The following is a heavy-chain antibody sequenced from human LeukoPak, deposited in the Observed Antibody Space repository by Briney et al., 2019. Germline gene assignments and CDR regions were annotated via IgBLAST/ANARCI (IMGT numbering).Heavy chain of an antibody. CDR3: NTVYYYGSGSYSGY. Sequence: GGSLRLSCAASGFTFYNAWMSWVRQAPGKGLEWVGRIKSKIDGGTADYAAPVKGRFTMSRDGSKNMLYLQMNSLKTEDTAVYYCNTVYYYGSGSYSGYWGQGTLVTVSS. CDR1: GFTFYNAW. V-gene: IGHV3-15*01. J-gene: IGHJ4*02. CDR2: IKSKIDGGTA. D-gene: IGHD3-10*01.